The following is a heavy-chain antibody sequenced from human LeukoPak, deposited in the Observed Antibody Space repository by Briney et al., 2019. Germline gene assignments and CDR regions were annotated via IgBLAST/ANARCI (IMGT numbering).Heavy chain of an antibody. D-gene: IGHD3-10*01. V-gene: IGHV3-21*04. Sequence: PGGSLRLSCAASGFTFSSYSMNWVRQAPGKGLEWVSSISSSSSYIYYADSVKGRFTISRDNSKNTLYLQMNSLGAEDTAVYSCARNYGATCYSAFDIWGQGTMVAVSS. CDR1: GFTFSSYS. CDR3: ARNYGATCYSAFDI. CDR2: ISSSSSYI. J-gene: IGHJ3*02.